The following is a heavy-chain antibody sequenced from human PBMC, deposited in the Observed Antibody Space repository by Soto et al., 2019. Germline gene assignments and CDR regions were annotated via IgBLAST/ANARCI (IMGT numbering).Heavy chain of an antibody. D-gene: IGHD3-22*01. Sequence: ASVKVSCKASGYTFTSYGISWVRQAPGQGLEWMGWISAYNGNTNYAQKLQGRVTMTTDTSTSTAYMELRSLRSDDTAVYYCARDYLDRSGLYGMDLWGQGTTVTVYS. J-gene: IGHJ6*02. CDR2: ISAYNGNT. CDR1: GYTFTSYG. V-gene: IGHV1-18*01. CDR3: ARDYLDRSGLYGMDL.